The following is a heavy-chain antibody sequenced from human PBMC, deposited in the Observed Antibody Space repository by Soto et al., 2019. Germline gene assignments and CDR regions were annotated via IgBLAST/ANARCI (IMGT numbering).Heavy chain of an antibody. J-gene: IGHJ5*02. D-gene: IGHD2-21*02. Sequence: QVQLVQSGAEVKKPGASVKVSCKASGYTFTSYGISWVRQAPGQGLERMGWSSGYNGNTNYAQKLQGRVTMTTDTSTITAYMELRSLRSDDTAVYYCARDKGAYCGGDCYSTWFDPWGQGTLVTVSS. CDR3: ARDKGAYCGGDCYSTWFDP. CDR1: GYTFTSYG. CDR2: SSGYNGNT. V-gene: IGHV1-18*01.